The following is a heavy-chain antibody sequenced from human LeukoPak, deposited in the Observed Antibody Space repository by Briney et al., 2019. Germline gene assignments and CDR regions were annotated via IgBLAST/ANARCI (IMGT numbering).Heavy chain of an antibody. V-gene: IGHV4-4*07. CDR2: IYSSGST. Sequence: SETLSLTCTVSGVSISSYDWNWIRQPAGKGLEWIGRIYSSGSTNYNPSLKSRVTMSVDTSKNQFSLKLSSVTAADMSVYYCARDPSSFGGRFDPWGQGTLVAVSS. CDR1: GVSISSYD. D-gene: IGHD3-10*01. J-gene: IGHJ5*02. CDR3: ARDPSSFGGRFDP.